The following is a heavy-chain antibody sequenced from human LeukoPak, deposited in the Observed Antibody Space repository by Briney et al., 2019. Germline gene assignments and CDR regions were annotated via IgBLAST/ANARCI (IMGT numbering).Heavy chain of an antibody. Sequence: SETLSLTCTVSGDSITTYYWSWIRQPPGKGLEWIGYIYHSGSTKYNPSLKSRVTISVDTSKKQFSLKLSSVTAADTAVYYCARDGYGAVDSWGQGTLVTVSS. CDR2: IYHSGST. CDR3: ARDGYGAVDS. D-gene: IGHD3-10*01. CDR1: GDSITTYY. V-gene: IGHV4-59*01. J-gene: IGHJ4*02.